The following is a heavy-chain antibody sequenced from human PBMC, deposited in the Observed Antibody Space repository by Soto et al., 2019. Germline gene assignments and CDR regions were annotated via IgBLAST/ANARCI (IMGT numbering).Heavy chain of an antibody. Sequence: SETLSLTCTVSGGSISSYYWSWIREPAGKGLEWIGRIYTSGSTNYNPSLKSRVTMSVDTSKNQFSLKLSSVTAADTAVYYCARDGCSSTSCRGPGANYYYYYGMDVWGQGTTVTVSS. CDR2: IYTSGST. V-gene: IGHV4-4*07. D-gene: IGHD2-2*01. J-gene: IGHJ6*02. CDR1: GGSISSYY. CDR3: ARDGCSSTSCRGPGANYYYYYGMDV.